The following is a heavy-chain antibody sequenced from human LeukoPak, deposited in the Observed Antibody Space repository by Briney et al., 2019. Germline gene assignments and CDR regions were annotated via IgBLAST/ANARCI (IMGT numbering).Heavy chain of an antibody. J-gene: IGHJ4*02. V-gene: IGHV3-33*08. CDR1: GFSFNSYG. D-gene: IGHD3-10*01. CDR3: ARLSGSGSSPFDC. CDR2: ISYTGSDP. Sequence: GGSLRLSCAGSGFSFNSYGIHWVRQAPGKGLEWVAVISYTGSDPYYADSVKGRFTISRDNSKNSLYLQINSLRAEDTAMYYCARLSGSGSSPFDCWGQGTLLTVSS.